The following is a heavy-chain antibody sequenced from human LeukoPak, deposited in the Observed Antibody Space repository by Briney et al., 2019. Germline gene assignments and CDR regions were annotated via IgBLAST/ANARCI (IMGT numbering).Heavy chain of an antibody. D-gene: IGHD3-22*01. J-gene: IGHJ4*02. CDR1: GGSISSYY. Sequence: SETLSLTCTVSGGSISSYYWSWIRQPPGKGLEWIGNIYYIGRTNYNPSLKSRVIISEDTSKNQFSLKLSSVTAADTAVYYCAREGDSGGPGYFDYWGPGTLVTVSS. V-gene: IGHV4-59*01. CDR2: IYYIGRT. CDR3: AREGDSGGPGYFDY.